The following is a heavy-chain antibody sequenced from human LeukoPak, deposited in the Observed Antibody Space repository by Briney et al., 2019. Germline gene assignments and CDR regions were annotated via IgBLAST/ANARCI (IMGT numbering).Heavy chain of an antibody. CDR3: AGTQHGELDY. V-gene: IGHV4-4*07. J-gene: IGHJ4*02. Sequence: SETLSLTCTVSGGSISSYYWIWVRQPAGQGLEWIGRIHTSGSTNYNPSLKSRVSMSIDTSKNQFSLKLTSVTAADTAVFYCAGTQHGELDYWGQGALVTVSS. D-gene: IGHD7-27*01. CDR1: GGSISSYY. CDR2: IHTSGST.